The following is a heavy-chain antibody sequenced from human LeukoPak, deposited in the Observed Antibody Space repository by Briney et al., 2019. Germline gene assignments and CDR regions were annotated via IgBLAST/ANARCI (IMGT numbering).Heavy chain of an antibody. J-gene: IGHJ6*02. V-gene: IGHV3-30*04. CDR3: ARDLSSSWYVYYYYGMDV. CDR1: GFTFSSYA. D-gene: IGHD6-13*01. CDR2: ISYDGSNK. Sequence: PERSLRLSCAASGFTFSSYAMHWVRQAPGKGLEWVAVISYDGSNKYYADSVKGRFTISRDNSKNTLYLQMNSLRAEDTAVYYCARDLSSSWYVYYYYGMDVWGQGTTVTVSS.